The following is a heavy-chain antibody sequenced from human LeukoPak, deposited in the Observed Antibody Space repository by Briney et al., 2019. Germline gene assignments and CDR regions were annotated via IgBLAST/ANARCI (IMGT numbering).Heavy chain of an antibody. J-gene: IGHJ4*02. D-gene: IGHD3-10*01. Sequence: GGSLRLSCAASGFTFSDYYMSWFRQAPGKGLEWVAYITSSSSTIHYADSVKGRFTISRDNAKNSLYLQINSLRAEDTAVYYCARDLSYYGSGIDFWGQGTLVTVSS. V-gene: IGHV3-11*04. CDR1: GFTFSDYY. CDR2: ITSSSSTI. CDR3: ARDLSYYGSGIDF.